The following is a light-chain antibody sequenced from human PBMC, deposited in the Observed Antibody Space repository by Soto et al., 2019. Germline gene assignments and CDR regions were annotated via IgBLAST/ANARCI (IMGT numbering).Light chain of an antibody. CDR2: DAS. CDR3: QQRSNWPLT. CDR1: QSVSRY. J-gene: IGKJ4*01. V-gene: IGKV3-11*01. Sequence: EVVLNQSPATLSLSLDARATLPCRASQSVSRYLAWYQQKPGQAPRLLIYDASNGATGIPARFSGSGSGTDFTLTISSLEPEDFAVYCCQQRSNWPLTFGGGTKVDI.